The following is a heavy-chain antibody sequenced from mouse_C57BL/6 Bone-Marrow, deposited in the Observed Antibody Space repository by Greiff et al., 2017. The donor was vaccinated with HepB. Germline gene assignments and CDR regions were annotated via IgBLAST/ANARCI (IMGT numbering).Heavy chain of an antibody. CDR1: GYTFTGYW. J-gene: IGHJ3*01. V-gene: IGHV1-9*01. CDR3: ATEGEVITTVVAPGFAY. CDR2: ILPGSGST. D-gene: IGHD1-1*01. Sequence: VQLQQSGAELMKPGASVKLSCKATGYTFTGYWIEWVKQRPGHGLEWIGEILPGSGSTNYNEKFKGKATFTADTSSNTAYMQLSSLTTEDSAIYYCATEGEVITTVVAPGFAYWGQGTLVTVSA.